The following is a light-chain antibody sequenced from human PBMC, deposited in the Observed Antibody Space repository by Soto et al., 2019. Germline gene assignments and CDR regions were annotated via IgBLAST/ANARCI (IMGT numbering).Light chain of an antibody. Sequence: QPVLTQPPSASASLGATVTLTCTLSSGYSNYRVDWYQQRPGKGPRLVMRVDAGGIVGSRGDGIPDRFSVMGSGLIRYLTIKNIQEEDESDYHCGADHGSGSNFVKVFGGGTQLTVL. J-gene: IGLJ7*01. CDR1: SGYSNYR. CDR2: VDAGGIVG. CDR3: GADHGSGSNFVKV. V-gene: IGLV9-49*03.